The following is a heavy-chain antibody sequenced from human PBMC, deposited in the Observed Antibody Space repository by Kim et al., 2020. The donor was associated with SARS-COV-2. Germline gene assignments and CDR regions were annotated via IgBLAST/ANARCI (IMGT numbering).Heavy chain of an antibody. CDR1: GYSFTSYW. V-gene: IGHV5-51*01. J-gene: IGHJ5*02. CDR2: IYPGDSDT. CDR3: ARGAISGSYYNFAHWFDP. D-gene: IGHD3-10*01. Sequence: GESLKISCKGSGYSFTSYWIGWVRQMPGKGLEWMGIIYPGDSDTRYSPSFQGQVTILADKSISTAYLQWSSLKASDTAMYYCARGAISGSYYNFAHWFDPWGQGTLVTVSS.